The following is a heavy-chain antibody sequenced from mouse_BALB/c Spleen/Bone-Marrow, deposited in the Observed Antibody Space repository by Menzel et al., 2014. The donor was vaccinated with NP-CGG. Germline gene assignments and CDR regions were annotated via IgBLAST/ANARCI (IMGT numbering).Heavy chain of an antibody. CDR2: IYPGGGST. Sequence: QVQLQQPGPELVKPGASVKMSCKASGYTFTDYVITWVKQRTGQGLEWIGEIYPGGGSTYYNEKFKGKATLTADKSSNTAYMQLGSLTSEDSAVYFCARLDGNYRYAMDYWGQGTSVTVSS. V-gene: IGHV1-77*01. J-gene: IGHJ4*01. CDR3: ARLDGNYRYAMDY. CDR1: GYTFTDYV. D-gene: IGHD2-1*01.